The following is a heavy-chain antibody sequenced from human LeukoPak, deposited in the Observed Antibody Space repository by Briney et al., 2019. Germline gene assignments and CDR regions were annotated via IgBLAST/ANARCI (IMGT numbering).Heavy chain of an antibody. CDR2: IHPGDSDT. D-gene: IGHD3-22*01. V-gene: IGHV5-51*01. CDR3: VRGSVYYSDSSDGSRDPPDY. CDR1: GYSFTNYW. Sequence: GESLKISCMGSGYSFTNYWIGWVRQMPGKGLEWMGIIHPGDSDTRYSPSFQGQVTVSADKSISTAYLQWSSLKASDIAMYDCVRGSVYYSDSSDGSRDPPDYWGQGTLVTVSS. J-gene: IGHJ4*02.